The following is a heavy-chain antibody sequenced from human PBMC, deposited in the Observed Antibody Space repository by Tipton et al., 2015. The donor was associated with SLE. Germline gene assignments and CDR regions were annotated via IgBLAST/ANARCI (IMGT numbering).Heavy chain of an antibody. CDR2: IYYSGST. Sequence: TLSLTCTVSGGSISSSSYYWGWIRQPPGKGLEWIGSIYYSGSTYYNPSLKSRVTISVNTSKNQFSLKLSSVTAADTAVYYCARISVARGGYGMDVWGQGTPVTVSS. V-gene: IGHV4-39*07. CDR1: GGSISSSSYY. CDR3: ARISVARGGYGMDV. J-gene: IGHJ6*02. D-gene: IGHD3-16*01.